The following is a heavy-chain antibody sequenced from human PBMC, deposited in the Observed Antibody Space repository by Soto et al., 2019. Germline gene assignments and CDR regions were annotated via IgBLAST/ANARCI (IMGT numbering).Heavy chain of an antibody. CDR2: ISFDGSLK. CDR1: GFTFSAYG. V-gene: IGHV3-33*01. Sequence: QVQLVESGGGVVQPGRSLRLSCTASGFTFSAYGIHWVRQAPGKGLEWVAVISFDGSLKFYADSVQGRFSISRDNSKNSLDLQMDSLRGEDTAVYYCVRVCGGDCAHAFDIWGQGTMVTVSS. CDR3: VRVCGGDCAHAFDI. D-gene: IGHD2-21*02. J-gene: IGHJ3*02.